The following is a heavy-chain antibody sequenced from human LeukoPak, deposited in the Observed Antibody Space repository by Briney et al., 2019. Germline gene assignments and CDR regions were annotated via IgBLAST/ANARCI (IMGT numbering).Heavy chain of an antibody. V-gene: IGHV4-34*01. CDR1: GGSFSGYY. CDR2: INHSGST. Sequence: PSETLSLTCAVYGGSFSGYYWSWIRQPPGKGLEWIGEINHSGSTNYNPSLKSRVTISVDTSKNQFSLKLSSVTAADTAVYYCARAFLRRFDYWGQGTLVTVSS. CDR3: ARAFLRRFDY. J-gene: IGHJ4*02. D-gene: IGHD2/OR15-2a*01.